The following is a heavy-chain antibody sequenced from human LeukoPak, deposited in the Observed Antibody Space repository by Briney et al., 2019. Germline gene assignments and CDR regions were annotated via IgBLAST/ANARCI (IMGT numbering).Heavy chain of an antibody. CDR2: ISGRGDTT. V-gene: IGHV3-23*01. J-gene: IGHJ4*02. CDR1: GFTFSNYA. Sequence: HPGGSLRLSCAASGFTFSNYAMNWGRQAPGQGLEWVSEISGRGDTTYYADSVRGRFTTSRDNSRKTLYLEMESLRADDTAVYYCARDADATDIVEATFDYWGQGTLVTVSS. CDR3: ARDADATDIVEATFDY. D-gene: IGHD1-26*01.